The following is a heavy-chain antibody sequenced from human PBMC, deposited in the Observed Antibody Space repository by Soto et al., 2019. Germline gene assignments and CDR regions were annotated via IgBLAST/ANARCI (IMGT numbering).Heavy chain of an antibody. J-gene: IGHJ2*01. CDR2: ISYDGSNK. D-gene: IGHD4-4*01. CDR1: GFTFSSYA. Sequence: QVQLVESGGGVVQPGRSLRLSCAASGFTFSSYAIHWVRQAPGKGLEWVAVISYDGSNKYYADSVKGRFTISRDNSKNTLYLQMNSLRAEDTAVYYCARPLWRDDYNWGYFDLWGRGTLVTVSS. CDR3: ARPLWRDDYNWGYFDL. V-gene: IGHV3-30-3*01.